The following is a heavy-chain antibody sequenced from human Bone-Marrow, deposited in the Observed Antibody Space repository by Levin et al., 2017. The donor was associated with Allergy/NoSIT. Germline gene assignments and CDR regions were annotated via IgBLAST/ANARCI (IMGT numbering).Heavy chain of an antibody. J-gene: IGHJ4*02. CDR2: IIPIFGTA. V-gene: IGHV1-69*13. Sequence: SVKVSCKASGGTFSSCAISWVRQAPGQGLEWMGGIIPIFGTANYAQKFQGRVTITADESTSTAYMELSSLRSEDTAVYYCASKGGAVAGTANFDYWGQGTLVTVSS. CDR3: ASKGGAVAGTANFDY. D-gene: IGHD6-19*01. CDR1: GGTFSSCA.